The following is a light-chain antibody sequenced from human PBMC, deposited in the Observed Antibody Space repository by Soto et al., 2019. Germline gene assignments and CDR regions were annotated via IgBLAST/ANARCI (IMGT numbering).Light chain of an antibody. V-gene: IGLV2-8*01. J-gene: IGLJ3*02. CDR2: EVT. CDR1: SSDIGGYDY. Sequence: QSVLTQPPSASGSPGQSVTISCTGTSSDIGGYDYVSWYQQHPGKAPRLVIYEVTKRPSGVPDRFSGSKSGNTASLTVSGLQAEDETHYYCSSYAGSNNWVFGGGTQLTVL. CDR3: SSYAGSNNWV.